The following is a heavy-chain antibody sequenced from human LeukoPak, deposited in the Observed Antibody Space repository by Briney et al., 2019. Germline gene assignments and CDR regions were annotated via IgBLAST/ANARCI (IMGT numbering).Heavy chain of an antibody. V-gene: IGHV3-7*01. CDR2: IADGGRGG. CDR3: GRDIPRGGSYFDC. CDR1: GFTFRKYW. J-gene: IGHJ4*02. Sequence: GESLKIPCPASGFTFRKYWMSWVRQAPGRGLGGLVNIADGGRGGNYVAAVMGRSTISRDNARRSMYLQMNDLRAEDTAVYYCGRDIPRGGSYFDCWGQGALVTISS. D-gene: IGHD2-21*01.